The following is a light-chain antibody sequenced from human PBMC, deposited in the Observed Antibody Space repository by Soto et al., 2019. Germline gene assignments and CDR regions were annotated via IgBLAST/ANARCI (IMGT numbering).Light chain of an antibody. V-gene: IGKV3-20*01. Sequence: EIVLTQSPDTLSLSPGERATLSCRASQSIDSRWLAWNQQKPGQAPRLLIYTTSSRATGIPDRFSGSGSVTDFALTISRLEPEDFAVYYGQLVDGSVTFGGGTKVEMK. CDR1: QSIDSRW. CDR2: TTS. J-gene: IGKJ4*01. CDR3: QLVDGSVT.